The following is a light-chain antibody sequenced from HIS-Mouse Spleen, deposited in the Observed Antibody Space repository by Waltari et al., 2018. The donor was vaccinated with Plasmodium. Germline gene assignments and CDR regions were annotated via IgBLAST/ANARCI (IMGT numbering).Light chain of an antibody. J-gene: IGLJ3*02. Sequence: SYELTQPSSVSVSPGQTARITCSGDVLAKKYARWFQQKPGQAPGLGIYKDSERPSGIPERFSGSSSGTTVTLTISGAQVEDEADYYCYFAADNNRFGGGTKLTVL. CDR2: KDS. CDR3: YFAADNNR. V-gene: IGLV3-27*01. CDR1: VLAKKY.